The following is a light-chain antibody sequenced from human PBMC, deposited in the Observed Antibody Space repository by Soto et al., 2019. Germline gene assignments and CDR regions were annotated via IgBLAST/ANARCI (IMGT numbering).Light chain of an antibody. Sequence: QSALTQPASVSGSPGQSITISCTGTSSDVGGYNYVSWYQQHPGKAPKLMIYEVSNRPSGVSNRLSGSKSGNTASLTISGLQAEDEADYSCSSYTSSSTRVFGGGTKVTVL. CDR3: SSYTSSSTRV. V-gene: IGLV2-14*01. J-gene: IGLJ3*02. CDR2: EVS. CDR1: SSDVGGYNY.